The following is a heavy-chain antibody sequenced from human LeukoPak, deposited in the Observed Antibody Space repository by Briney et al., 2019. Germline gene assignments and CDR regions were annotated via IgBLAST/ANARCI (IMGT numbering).Heavy chain of an antibody. D-gene: IGHD3-3*02. J-gene: IGHJ3*02. CDR1: GFTVSSNY. Sequence: GGSLRLSCAASGFTVSSNYMSWVRQAPGKGLEWVSVIYSGGSTYYADSVKGRFTISRDNSKNTLYLQMNGLRAEDTAVYYCAREISRTGAFVIWGQGTMVTVSS. V-gene: IGHV3-53*05. CDR2: IYSGGST. CDR3: AREISRTGAFVI.